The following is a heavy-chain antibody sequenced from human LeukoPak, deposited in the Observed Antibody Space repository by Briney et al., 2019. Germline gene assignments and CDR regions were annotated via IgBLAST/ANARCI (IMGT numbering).Heavy chain of an antibody. CDR1: GYTFTGYY. J-gene: IGHJ4*02. CDR3: ARDGYYYDSSGYFGAY. CDR2: INLNSGGT. V-gene: IGHV1-2*02. D-gene: IGHD3-22*01. Sequence: ASVKVSCKASGYTFTGYYIHWVRQAPGQGLEWMGWINLNSGGTNYAQRFQGRVTMTRDTSISTANMELSRLRSDDTAVYYCARDGYYYDSSGYFGAYWGQGTLVTVSS.